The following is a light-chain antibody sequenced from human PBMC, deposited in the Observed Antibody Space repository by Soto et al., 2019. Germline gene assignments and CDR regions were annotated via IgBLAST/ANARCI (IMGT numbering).Light chain of an antibody. CDR3: QQRSNWPIT. CDR2: DAS. CDR1: QSVSSN. Sequence: DIVLTQSPGALSLSPGERATLYCRASQSVSSNHLAWYQQKPGQAPRLLIYDASNRATGIPARFSGSGSGTDFTLTISSLEPEDFAVYYCQQRSNWPITFGQGTRLEI. V-gene: IGKV3-11*01. J-gene: IGKJ5*01.